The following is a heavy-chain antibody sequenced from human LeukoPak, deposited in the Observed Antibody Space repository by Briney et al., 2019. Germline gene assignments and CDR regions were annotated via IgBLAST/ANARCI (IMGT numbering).Heavy chain of an antibody. CDR3: ARSTYYDFWSGYYYYYGMDV. CDR1: GYTLTELS. D-gene: IGHD3-3*01. CDR2: INPSGGST. J-gene: IGHJ6*02. Sequence: ASVKVSCKVSGYTLTELSMHWVRQAPGQGLEWMGIINPSGGSTSYAQKFQGRVTMTRDTSTSTVYMELSSLRSEDTAVYYCARSTYYDFWSGYYYYYGMDVWGQGTTVTVSS. V-gene: IGHV1-46*01.